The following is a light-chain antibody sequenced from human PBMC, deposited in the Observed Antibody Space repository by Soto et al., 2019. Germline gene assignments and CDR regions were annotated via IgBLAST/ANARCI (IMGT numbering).Light chain of an antibody. J-gene: IGLJ3*02. CDR1: SSNIGAGYD. Sequence: HSVLTQPPSVSGAPGQRVTISCTGSSSNIGAGYDVHWYQQLPGTAPKVLIYGNSNRPSGVPDRFSGSKSGTSASLAITGLQADDEADYYCQSYDSSLSGWVLGGGTKLTVL. CDR2: GNS. V-gene: IGLV1-40*01. CDR3: QSYDSSLSGWV.